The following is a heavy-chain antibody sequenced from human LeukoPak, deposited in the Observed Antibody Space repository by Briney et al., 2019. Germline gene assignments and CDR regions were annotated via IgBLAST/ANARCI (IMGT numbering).Heavy chain of an antibody. J-gene: IGHJ3*02. Sequence: GGSLRLSCAAWGFPFSSYPMSWVRHATGEGLEGGSAIIGSGGSTYYADSVKGRFTISRDNSKNTLYLQMNSLRAEDTAVYYCAKGTVRLARYLWDAFDIWGQGTMVTVSS. CDR1: GFPFSSYP. V-gene: IGHV3-23*01. CDR2: IIGSGGST. CDR3: AKGTVRLARYLWDAFDI. D-gene: IGHD3-3*02.